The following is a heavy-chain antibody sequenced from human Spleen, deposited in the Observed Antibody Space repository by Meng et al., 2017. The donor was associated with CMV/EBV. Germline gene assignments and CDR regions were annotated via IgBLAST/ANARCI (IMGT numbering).Heavy chain of an antibody. CDR3: AREDVAAAGTSNAFDT. CDR2: TYYRSNWNN. V-gene: IGHV6-1*01. CDR1: SSNSAA. J-gene: IGHJ3*02. D-gene: IGHD6-13*01. Sequence: SSNSAAWNWIRQSPSRGLEWLGRTYYRSNWNNDYAASVKSRITINPDTSKSQFSLQLNSVTPEDTAVYYCAREDVAAAGTSNAFDTWGQGTMVTVSS.